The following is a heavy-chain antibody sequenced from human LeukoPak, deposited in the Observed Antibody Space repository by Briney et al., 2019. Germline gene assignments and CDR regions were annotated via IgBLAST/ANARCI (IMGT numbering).Heavy chain of an antibody. CDR1: GFTFNTYS. CDR2: ITWNGGST. D-gene: IGHD6-19*01. CDR3: ARDPGDILVAGTFDY. J-gene: IGHJ4*02. Sequence: GGSLRLSCTTSGFTFNTYSMSWVRQSPGKGLEWVSGITWNGGSTGYADSVKGRFTISRDNAKNSLYLQMNSLRAEDTAFYYCARDPGDILVAGTFDYWGQGTLVTVSS. V-gene: IGHV3-20*04.